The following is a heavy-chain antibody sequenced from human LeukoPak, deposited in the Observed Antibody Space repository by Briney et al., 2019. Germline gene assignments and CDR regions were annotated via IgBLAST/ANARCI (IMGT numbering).Heavy chain of an antibody. Sequence: SETLSLTCAVYGGSFSGYYWSWIRQPPGKGLEWIGEINHSGSTNYNPSLKSRVTISVDTSKNQFSLKLSSVTAADTAVYYCARIAAVAFDIWGQGTMVTVSS. J-gene: IGHJ3*02. CDR3: ARIAAVAFDI. V-gene: IGHV4-34*01. CDR2: INHSGST. D-gene: IGHD6-13*01. CDR1: GGSFSGYY.